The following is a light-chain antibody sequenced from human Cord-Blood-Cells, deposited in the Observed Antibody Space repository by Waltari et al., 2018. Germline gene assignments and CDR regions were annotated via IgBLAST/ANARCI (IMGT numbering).Light chain of an antibody. CDR1: SLRSYY. Sequence: SSELTQDAAVSVALGQTVRITCQGASLRSYYASWYQQKPGQAPVLVIYVKNNRPSGIPDRFSGSSSGNTASLTITGAQAEDEADYYCNSRDSSGNHLVFGGGTKLTVL. CDR2: VKN. J-gene: IGLJ2*01. CDR3: NSRDSSGNHLV. V-gene: IGLV3-19*01.